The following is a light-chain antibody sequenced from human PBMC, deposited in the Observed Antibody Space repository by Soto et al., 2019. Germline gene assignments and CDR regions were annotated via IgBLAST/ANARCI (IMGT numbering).Light chain of an antibody. Sequence: DIVLTQSPGTLSLSPGERATLSCRASQSISSNYLAWYQQKPGKAPRLLICDASSRATGIPDRFSGSGSGADFTLTINRLEPEDYAVYHCQQYHSAPRTFSQGTKVEI. CDR2: DAS. J-gene: IGKJ1*01. CDR3: QQYHSAPRT. CDR1: QSISSNY. V-gene: IGKV3-20*01.